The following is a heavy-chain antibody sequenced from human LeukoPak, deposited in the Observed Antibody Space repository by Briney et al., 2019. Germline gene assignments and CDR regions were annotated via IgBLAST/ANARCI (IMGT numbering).Heavy chain of an antibody. V-gene: IGHV3-48*03. CDR3: AGLAVAGPFDFDY. J-gene: IGHJ4*02. CDR2: ISSSGSTI. D-gene: IGHD6-19*01. CDR1: GFTFSSYE. Sequence: GGSLRLSCAASGFTFSSYEMNWVRQAPGKGLEWVSYISSSGSTIYYADSVKGRFTISRDNAKNSLYLQMNSLRAEDTAVYYCAGLAVAGPFDFDYWGQGTLVTVSS.